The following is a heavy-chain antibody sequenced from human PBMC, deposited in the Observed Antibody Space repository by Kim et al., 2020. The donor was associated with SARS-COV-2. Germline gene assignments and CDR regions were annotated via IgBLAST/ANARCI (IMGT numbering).Heavy chain of an antibody. V-gene: IGHV5-10-1*01. J-gene: IGHJ4*02. D-gene: IGHD1-26*01. CDR3: ARLSRWERRDY. Sequence: TNYRPSFQGHVTISADKSISTAYLQWSSLKASDTAMYYCARLSRWERRDYWGQGTLVTVSS. CDR2: T.